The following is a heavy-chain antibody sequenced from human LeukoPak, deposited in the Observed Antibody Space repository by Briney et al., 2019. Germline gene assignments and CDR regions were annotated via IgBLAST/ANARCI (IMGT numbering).Heavy chain of an antibody. D-gene: IGHD2-2*03. J-gene: IGHJ4*02. CDR3: ARDHGYCSSTSCYSGLDY. V-gene: IGHV3-21*01. CDR1: GFTFSSYS. CDR2: ISSSSSYI. Sequence: GGSLRLSCAASGFTFSSYSMNWVRQAPGKGLEWVSSISSSSSYIYYADSVKGRFTISRDNAKNSLYLQMNSLRAEDTAVYYCARDHGYCSSTSCYSGLDYWGQGTLVTVSS.